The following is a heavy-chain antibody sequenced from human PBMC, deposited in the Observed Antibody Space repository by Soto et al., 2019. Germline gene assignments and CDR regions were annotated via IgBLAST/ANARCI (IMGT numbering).Heavy chain of an antibody. CDR3: ARERYQVISDGMDV. J-gene: IGHJ6*02. CDR1: GYTFTGYY. D-gene: IGHD2-2*01. CDR2: INPQTGGT. V-gene: IGHV1-2*02. Sequence: ASVKVSCKASGYTFTGYYIHWVREAPGQGLEWMGWINPQTGGTSYGQKFQGRVTLSRDTSINTAYLELSRLRFDDAAVYFCARERYQVISDGMDVWGQGTTVTVSS.